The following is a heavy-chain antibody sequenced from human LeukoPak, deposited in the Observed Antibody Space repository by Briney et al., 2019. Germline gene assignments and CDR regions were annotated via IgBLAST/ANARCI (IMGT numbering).Heavy chain of an antibody. Sequence: ASVKVSCKASGYTFTGYYMHWVRQAPGQGLEWMGWINPNSGGTNYAQKFQGRVTMTWDTSISTAYMELSRLRSDDTAVYYCAREYILTAYYGDYWGQGTLVTVSS. J-gene: IGHJ4*02. V-gene: IGHV1-2*02. CDR2: INPNSGGT. CDR3: AREYILTAYYGDY. CDR1: GYTFTGYY. D-gene: IGHD3-9*01.